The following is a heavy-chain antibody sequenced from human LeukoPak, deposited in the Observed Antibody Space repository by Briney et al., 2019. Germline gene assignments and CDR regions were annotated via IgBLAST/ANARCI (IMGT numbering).Heavy chain of an antibody. J-gene: IGHJ4*02. V-gene: IGHV3-21*01. CDR1: GFTFSSYS. D-gene: IGHD5-18*01. CDR2: ISSSSSYI. CDR3: AREGPHTAMATDY. Sequence: GGSLRLSCAASGFTFSSYSMNWVRQAPGKGLEWVSSISSSSSYIYYADSVKGRFTISRDNAKNSLYLQMNSLRAEDTAVYYCAREGPHTAMATDYWGQGTLVTVSS.